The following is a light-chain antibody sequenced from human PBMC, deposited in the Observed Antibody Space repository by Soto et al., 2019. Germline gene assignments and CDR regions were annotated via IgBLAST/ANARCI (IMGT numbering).Light chain of an antibody. Sequence: QPVLTQSPSASASLGASVKLTCTLSSGHSSYAIAWHQQQPEKGPRYLMKLNSDGSHSKGDGIPDRFSGSSSGAERYLTISSRQSEDEADYYCQTWGTGIHWVFGGGTKVTVL. J-gene: IGLJ3*02. CDR2: LNSDGSH. CDR1: SGHSSYA. V-gene: IGLV4-69*01. CDR3: QTWGTGIHWV.